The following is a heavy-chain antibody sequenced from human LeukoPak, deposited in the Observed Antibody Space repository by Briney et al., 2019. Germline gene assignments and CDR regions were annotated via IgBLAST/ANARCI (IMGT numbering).Heavy chain of an antibody. J-gene: IGHJ4*02. V-gene: IGHV1-8*01. CDR1: GYTFTSYD. CDR2: MNPNSGNT. CDR3: ARGLSSGSYFSSVY. Sequence: ASVRVSCKASGYTFTSYDINWVRQATGQGLEWMGWMNPNSGNTGYAQKFQGRVTMTRNTSISTAYMELSSLRFEDTAVYYCARGLSSGSYFSSVYWGQGTLVTVSS. D-gene: IGHD1-26*01.